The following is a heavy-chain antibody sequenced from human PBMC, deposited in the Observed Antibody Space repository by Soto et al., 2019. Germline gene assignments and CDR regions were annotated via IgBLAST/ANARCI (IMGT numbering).Heavy chain of an antibody. J-gene: IGHJ6*02. Sequence: GGSLRLSCAASGFTFSSYGMHWVRQAPGKGLEWVAVIWYDGSNKYYADSVKGRFTISRDNSKNTLYLQMNSLRAEDTAVYYCAKAPDTYYDFWSGYSLFYGMDVWGQGTTVTVSS. CDR2: IWYDGSNK. V-gene: IGHV3-33*06. D-gene: IGHD3-3*01. CDR3: AKAPDTYYDFWSGYSLFYGMDV. CDR1: GFTFSSYG.